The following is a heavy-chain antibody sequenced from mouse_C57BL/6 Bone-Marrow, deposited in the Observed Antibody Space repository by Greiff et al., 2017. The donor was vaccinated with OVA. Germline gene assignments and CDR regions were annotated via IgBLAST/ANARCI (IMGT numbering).Heavy chain of an antibody. D-gene: IGHD1-1*01. V-gene: IGHV1-59*01. CDR1: GYTFTSYW. J-gene: IGHJ2*01. Sequence: QAQLQQPGAELVRPGTSVKLSCKASGYTFTSYWMHWVKQRPGQGLEWIGVIDPSDSYTNYNQKFKGKATLTVDTSSSTAYMQLSSLTSEDSAVYYCARSVTTVVATDYWGQGTTLTVSS. CDR2: IDPSDSYT. CDR3: ARSVTTVVATDY.